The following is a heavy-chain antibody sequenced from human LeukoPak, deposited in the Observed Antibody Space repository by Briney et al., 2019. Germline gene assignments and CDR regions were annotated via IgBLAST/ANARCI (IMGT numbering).Heavy chain of an antibody. CDR3: ARGGGGIAVAGRDFDY. J-gene: IGHJ4*02. CDR2: MNPNSGNT. CDR1: GDTFTSYD. Sequence: ASVKVSCKASGDTFTSYDINWVRQATGQGLEWMGWMNPNSGNTGYAQKFQGRVTMTRNTSISTAYMELSSLRSEDTAVYYCARGGGGIAVAGRDFDYWGQGTLVTVSS. V-gene: IGHV1-8*01. D-gene: IGHD6-19*01.